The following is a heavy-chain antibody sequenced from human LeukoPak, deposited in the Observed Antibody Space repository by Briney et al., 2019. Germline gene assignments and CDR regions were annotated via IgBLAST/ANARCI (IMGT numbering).Heavy chain of an antibody. D-gene: IGHD3-10*01. J-gene: IGHJ6*02. V-gene: IGHV3-53*01. CDR3: ARDQGITMVRGAINYYYYGMDV. Sequence: PGGSLRLSCAASGFTVSSNYMSWVRQAPGKGLEWVSVIYSGGSTYYADSVKGRFTISRDNSKNTLYLQMNSLRAEDTAVYYCARDQGITMVRGAINYYYYGMDVWGQGTTVTVSS. CDR2: IYSGGST. CDR1: GFTVSSNY.